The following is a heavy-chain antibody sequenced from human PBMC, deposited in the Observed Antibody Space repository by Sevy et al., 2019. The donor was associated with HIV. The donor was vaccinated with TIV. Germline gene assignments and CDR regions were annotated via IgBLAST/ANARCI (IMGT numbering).Heavy chain of an antibody. CDR3: ARGVAAASGGFDY. D-gene: IGHD6-13*01. CDR2: INHSGST. J-gene: IGHJ4*02. CDR1: GGSFSGYY. Sequence: SETLSLTCAVYGGSFSGYYWSWIRQPPGKGLERIGEINHSGSTNYNPSLKSRVTISVDTSKNQFSLKLSSVTAADTAVYYCARGVAAASGGFDYWGQGTLVTVSS. V-gene: IGHV4-34*01.